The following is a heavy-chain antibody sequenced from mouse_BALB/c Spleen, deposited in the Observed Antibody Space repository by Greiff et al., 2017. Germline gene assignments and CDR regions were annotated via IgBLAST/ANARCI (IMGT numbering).Heavy chain of an antibody. CDR2: ISSGGGST. J-gene: IGHJ3*01. V-gene: IGHV5-12-1*01. CDR3: ARLGGYSAWFAY. D-gene: IGHD2-3*01. CDR1: GFAFSSYD. Sequence: EVKVVESGGGLVKPGGSLKLSCAASGFAFSSYDMSWVRQTPEKRLEWVAYISSGGGSTYYPDTVKGRFTISRDNAKNTLYLQMSSLKSEDTAMYYCARLGGYSAWFAYWGQGTLVTVSA.